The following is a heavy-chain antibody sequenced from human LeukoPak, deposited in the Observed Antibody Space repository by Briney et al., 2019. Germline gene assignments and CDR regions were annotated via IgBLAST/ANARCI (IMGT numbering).Heavy chain of an antibody. Sequence: PGRSLRLSCAASGFTLSDYDINWVRQAPGKGLEWVSYVSSSGNIIYYADSVKGRFTISRDNAKNSLYLQMSSLRADDTAVYYCARGQWQFDLWGQGTLVTVSS. CDR3: ARGQWQFDL. D-gene: IGHD6-19*01. CDR1: GFTLSDYD. CDR2: VSSSGNII. V-gene: IGHV3-48*03. J-gene: IGHJ5*02.